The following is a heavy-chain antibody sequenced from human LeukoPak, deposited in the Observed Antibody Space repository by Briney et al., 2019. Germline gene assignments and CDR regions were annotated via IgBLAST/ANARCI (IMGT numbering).Heavy chain of an antibody. V-gene: IGHV1-69*06. CDR1: GGTFSSYA. J-gene: IGHJ4*02. CDR3: ARVSTVSGGGSCYSY. Sequence: ASVKVSCKASGGTFSSYAISWVRQAPGQGLEWMGGIIPIFGTANYAQKFQGRVTITADKSTSTAYMELSSLRSEDTAVYYCARVSTVSGGGSCYSYWGQGTLVTVSS. D-gene: IGHD2-15*01. CDR2: IIPIFGTA.